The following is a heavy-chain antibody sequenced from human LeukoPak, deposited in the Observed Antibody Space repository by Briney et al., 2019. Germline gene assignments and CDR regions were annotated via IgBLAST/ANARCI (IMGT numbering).Heavy chain of an antibody. V-gene: IGHV4-61*02. CDR3: ARGGMVAHFDY. CDR2: IYTSGST. D-gene: IGHD1-26*01. CDR1: GGSISSGSYY. J-gene: IGHJ4*02. Sequence: PSQTLSLTCTVSGGSISSGSYYWSWIRQPAGKGLEWIGRIYTSGSTNYNPSLKSRVTISVDTSKNQFSLKLSSVTAADTAVYYCARGGMVAHFDYWGQGTLVTVSS.